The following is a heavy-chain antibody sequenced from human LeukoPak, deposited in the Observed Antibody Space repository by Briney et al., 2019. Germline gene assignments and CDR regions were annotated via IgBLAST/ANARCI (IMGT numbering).Heavy chain of an antibody. D-gene: IGHD3-10*01. Sequence: ASVKVSCKTSGYTFTGYYMHWVRQAPGQGLEWMGWINPNSGGTNYAQKFQGRVTMTRDTSISTAYMELSRLRSDDTGVYYCARAPPYYGSGSYYIGWFDAWGQGTLVTVSS. V-gene: IGHV1-2*02. J-gene: IGHJ5*02. CDR2: INPNSGGT. CDR3: ARAPPYYGSGSYYIGWFDA. CDR1: GYTFTGYY.